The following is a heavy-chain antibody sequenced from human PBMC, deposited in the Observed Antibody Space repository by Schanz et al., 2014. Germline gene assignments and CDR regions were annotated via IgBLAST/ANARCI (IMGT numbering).Heavy chain of an antibody. V-gene: IGHV1-69*08. CDR2: ITPTLGKV. Sequence: QLQLVQSGAEVKKPGSSVKVSCKASGGTFRSYTVSWVRQAPGQGLEWMGRITPTLGKVDYAQKFQGRVTITADISTSTAYMELISLTSEDTAVYYCARDPQYYYGSGRGYWGQGTLVTVST. CDR1: GGTFRSYT. CDR3: ARDPQYYYGSGRGY. J-gene: IGHJ4*02. D-gene: IGHD3-10*01.